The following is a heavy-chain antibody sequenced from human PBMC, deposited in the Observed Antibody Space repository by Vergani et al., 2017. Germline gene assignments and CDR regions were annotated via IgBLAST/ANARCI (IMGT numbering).Heavy chain of an antibody. Sequence: QVQVVQSGAEVKKSGSSVKVSCKASGGTFSSYAISWVRQAPGQGLEWMGGIIPIFGTANYAQKFQGRVTITADESTSTAYMELSSLRSEDTAVYYCASGPGIVGAGHFDYWGQGTLVTVSS. CDR1: GGTFSSYA. CDR2: IIPIFGTA. J-gene: IGHJ4*02. V-gene: IGHV1-69*01. D-gene: IGHD1-26*01. CDR3: ASGPGIVGAGHFDY.